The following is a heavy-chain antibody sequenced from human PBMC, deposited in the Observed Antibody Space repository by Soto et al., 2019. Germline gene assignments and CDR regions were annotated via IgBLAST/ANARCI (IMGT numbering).Heavy chain of an antibody. CDR1: GFTFSSYW. J-gene: IGHJ4*02. CDR2: INSDGSST. Sequence: EVQLVESGGGLVQPGGSLRLSCAASGFTFSSYWMHWVRQAPGKGLVWVSRINSDGSSTSYADSVKGRFTISRDNAKNPLYLQMNSLRAEDTAVYYCARDEDYYDLERGGWYWGQGTLVTVSS. V-gene: IGHV3-74*01. D-gene: IGHD3-22*01. CDR3: ARDEDYYDLERGGWY.